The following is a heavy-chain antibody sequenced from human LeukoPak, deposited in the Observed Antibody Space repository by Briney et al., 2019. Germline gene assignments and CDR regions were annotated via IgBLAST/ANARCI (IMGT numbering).Heavy chain of an antibody. J-gene: IGHJ6*03. CDR3: ARLTGGDCSSTSCYDYYMDV. Sequence: GGSLRLSCAASGLTFSSYSMNWVRQAPGKGLEWVSSISSSSSYIYYADSVKGRFTISRDNAKNSLYLQMNSLRAEDTAVYYCARLTGGDCSSTSCYDYYMDVWGQGTTVTVSS. CDR2: ISSSSSYI. CDR1: GLTFSSYS. D-gene: IGHD2-2*01. V-gene: IGHV3-21*01.